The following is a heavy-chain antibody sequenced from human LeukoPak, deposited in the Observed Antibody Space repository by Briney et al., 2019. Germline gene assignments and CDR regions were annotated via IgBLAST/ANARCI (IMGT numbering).Heavy chain of an antibody. V-gene: IGHV3-7*01. D-gene: IGHD3-10*01. CDR3: ARGRPDYYGSGTYYPYYYGLDV. J-gene: IGHJ6*02. CDR1: GFTFSDYY. Sequence: GGSLRLSCAASGFTFSDYYMTWVRQAPGRGLEWVANIKQDGSENYYVDSVKGRFTISRDNAKNSLFLQMNSLRADDTAVYYCARGRPDYYGSGTYYPYYYGLDVWGQGTSVTVSS. CDR2: IKQDGSEN.